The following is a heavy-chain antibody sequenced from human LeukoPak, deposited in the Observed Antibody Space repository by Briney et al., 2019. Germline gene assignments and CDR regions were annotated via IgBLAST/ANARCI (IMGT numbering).Heavy chain of an antibody. J-gene: IGHJ4*02. CDR3: ARRNAPSGYEIDY. V-gene: IGHV4-34*01. CDR2: INHSGST. CDR1: GGSFSGYY. Sequence: SETLSLTCAVYGGSFSGYYRSWIRQPPGKGLEWIGEINHSGSTNYNPSLKSRVTISVDTSKNQFSLKLSSVTAADTAVYYCARRNAPSGYEIDYWGQGTLVTVSS. D-gene: IGHD5-12*01.